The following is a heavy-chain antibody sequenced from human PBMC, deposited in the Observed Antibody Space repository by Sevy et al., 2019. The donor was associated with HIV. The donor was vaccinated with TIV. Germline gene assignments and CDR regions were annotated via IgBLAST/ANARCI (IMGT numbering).Heavy chain of an antibody. CDR2: ISSSSSYI. V-gene: IGHV3-21*01. CDR3: ARDRGDLWFGESYYFDY. J-gene: IGHJ4*02. D-gene: IGHD3-10*01. CDR1: GFTFSSYS. Sequence: GGSLRLSCAASGFTFSSYSMNWVRQAPGKGLEWVSSISSSSSYIYYADSVKGRFTISRDNAKNSLYLQMNSLRAEDTAVYYCARDRGDLWFGESYYFDYWGQGTLVTVSS.